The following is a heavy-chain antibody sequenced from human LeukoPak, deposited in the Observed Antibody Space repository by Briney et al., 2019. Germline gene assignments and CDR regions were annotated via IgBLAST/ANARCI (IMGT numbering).Heavy chain of an antibody. CDR2: ISSSSSYI. CDR1: GFTFSSYS. Sequence: GGSLRLSCAASGFTFSSYSMNWVRQAPGKGLEWVSSISSSSSYIYYADSVKGRFTISRDNSKNTVYLQMNSLRNEDTAMYYCARGAGSSWYGDYWGQGTLVTVTS. J-gene: IGHJ4*02. CDR3: ARGAGSSWYGDY. D-gene: IGHD6-13*01. V-gene: IGHV3-21*01.